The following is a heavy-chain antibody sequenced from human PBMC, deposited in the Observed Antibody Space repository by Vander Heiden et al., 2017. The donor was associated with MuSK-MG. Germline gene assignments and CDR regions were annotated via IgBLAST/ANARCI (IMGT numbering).Heavy chain of an antibody. V-gene: IGHV4-59*01. D-gene: IGHD3-10*01. CDR1: GCSISSYY. CDR3: ASASMVRGVWFDP. CDR2: IYYSGST. J-gene: IGHJ5*02. Sequence: QVQLQESGPGLVKPSETLSLTCTVSGCSISSYYWSWIRQPPGKGLEWIGYIYYSGSTNYNPSLKSRVTISVDTSKNQFSLKLSSVTAADTAVYYCASASMVRGVWFDPWGQGTLVTVSS.